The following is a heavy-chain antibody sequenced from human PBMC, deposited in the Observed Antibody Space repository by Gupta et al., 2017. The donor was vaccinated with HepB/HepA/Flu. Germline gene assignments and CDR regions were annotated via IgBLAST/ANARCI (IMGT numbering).Heavy chain of an antibody. D-gene: IGHD6-19*01. V-gene: IGHV3-9*01. Sequence: SGFTFDDYAMHWVRQAPGKGLEWVSGISWNSGSIGYADSVKGRFTISRDNAKNSLYLQMNSLRAEDTALYYCAKDLRSSGWTGGFGYWGQGTLVTVSS. CDR2: ISWNSGSI. J-gene: IGHJ4*02. CDR1: GFTFDDYA. CDR3: AKDLRSSGWTGGFGY.